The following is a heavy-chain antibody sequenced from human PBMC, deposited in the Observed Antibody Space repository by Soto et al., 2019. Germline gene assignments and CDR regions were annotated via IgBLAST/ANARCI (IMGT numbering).Heavy chain of an antibody. J-gene: IGHJ6*02. CDR3: ARWPDGYYYYGMDV. CDR2: MNPNSGNT. V-gene: IGHV1-8*01. Sequence: QVQLVQSGAEVKKPGASVKVSCKASGYTFTSYGINWVRQATGQGLEWMGWMNPNSGNTGYAQKFQGRVTTTRNTSISTAYMELSSPRSEDTAVYYCARWPDGYYYYGMDVWGQGTTVTVSS. CDR1: GYTFTSYG.